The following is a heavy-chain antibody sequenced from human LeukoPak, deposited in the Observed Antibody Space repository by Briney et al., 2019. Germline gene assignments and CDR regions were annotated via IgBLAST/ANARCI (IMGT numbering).Heavy chain of an antibody. D-gene: IGHD6-19*01. CDR1: GYTFTDYG. CDR3: ARVVGQWLDPAPDY. V-gene: IGHV1-8*02. CDR2: MNPNSGNT. J-gene: IGHJ4*02. Sequence: ASVKVSCKTSGYTFTDYGINWVRQATGQGLEWMGWMNPNSGNTGYAQKFQGRVTMTRNTSISTAYMELSSLRSEDTAVYYCARVVGQWLDPAPDYWGQGTLVTVSS.